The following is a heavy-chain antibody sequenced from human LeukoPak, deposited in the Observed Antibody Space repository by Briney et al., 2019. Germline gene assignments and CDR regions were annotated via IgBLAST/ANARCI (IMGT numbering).Heavy chain of an antibody. D-gene: IGHD3-10*01. V-gene: IGHV4-59*01. J-gene: IGHJ5*02. CDR1: GGSISRYY. Sequence: PWETLSLTCTVSGGSISRYYWSWIRQPPGKGLQWIGYIYYSGSTNYNPSLKSRVTISVDTSKNQFSLKLISVTASDTAVYYCARSGTSWKAWFDPCGQGTLVTVSS. CDR3: ARSGTSWKAWFDP. CDR2: IYYSGST.